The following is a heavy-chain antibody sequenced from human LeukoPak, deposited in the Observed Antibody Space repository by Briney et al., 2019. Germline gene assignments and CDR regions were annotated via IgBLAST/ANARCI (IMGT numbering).Heavy chain of an antibody. CDR3: ARAVWELPSPGAEYFQH. J-gene: IGHJ1*01. V-gene: IGHV4-61*02. Sequence: PSETLSLTCTVSGGSISSGSYYWSWIRQPAGKGLEWIGRIYTSGSTNYNPSLKSRVTISVDTSKNQFSLKLSSVTAADTAVYHCARAVWELPSPGAEYFQHWGQGTLVTVSS. CDR2: IYTSGST. CDR1: GGSISSGSYY. D-gene: IGHD1-26*01.